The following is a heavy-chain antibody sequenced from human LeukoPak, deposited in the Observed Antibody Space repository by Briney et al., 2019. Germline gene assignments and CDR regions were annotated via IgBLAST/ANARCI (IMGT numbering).Heavy chain of an antibody. D-gene: IGHD3-10*01. CDR2: IYSGGST. J-gene: IGHJ4*02. CDR1: GFTVSSNY. V-gene: IGHV3-53*01. Sequence: GGSLRLSCAASGFTVSSNYMSWVRQAPGKGLEWVSVIYSGGSTYYADSVKGRFTISRDNSKNTLYLQVNSLRAEDTAVYYCARGSAGDTAMAPTMVRGSQPYYFDYWGQGTLVTVSS. CDR3: ARGSAGDTAMAPTMVRGSQPYYFDY.